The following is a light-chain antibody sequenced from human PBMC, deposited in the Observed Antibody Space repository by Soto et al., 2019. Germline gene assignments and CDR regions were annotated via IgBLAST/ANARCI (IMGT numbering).Light chain of an antibody. CDR2: GAY. Sequence: ELVMTQSPATLSLSPGDRTTLSCRGSQSVGNNLAWYQQKPGQAPRLIIYGAYTRATGIPARFSGSGSGTDFTLTISSLQSEDFAVYYCQHYNYWPPKTFGQGTKVDIK. CDR1: QSVGNN. J-gene: IGKJ1*01. CDR3: QHYNYWPPKT. V-gene: IGKV3-15*01.